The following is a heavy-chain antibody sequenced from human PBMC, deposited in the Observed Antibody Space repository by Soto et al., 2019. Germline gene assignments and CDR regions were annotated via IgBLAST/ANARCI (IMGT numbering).Heavy chain of an antibody. J-gene: IGHJ6*04. D-gene: IGHD1-7*01. CDR2: IYYSGTT. Sequence: SETLSLTCNVSGASVGSFYWSWIRQPPGKPLEWIAYIYYSGTTNYNAYLKSRVTVSVDTSKNQFSLTLTSVTAADTAVYYCARAKRGPTGTIVGSDVWGIGTTVTVSS. CDR3: ARAKRGPTGTIVGSDV. CDR1: GASVGSFY. V-gene: IGHV4-59*02.